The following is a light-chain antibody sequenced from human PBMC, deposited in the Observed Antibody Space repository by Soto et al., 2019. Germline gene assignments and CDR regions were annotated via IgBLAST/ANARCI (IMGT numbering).Light chain of an antibody. V-gene: IGKV3-11*01. CDR2: DAS. CDR3: QQRTNWPLT. J-gene: IGKJ4*01. Sequence: EIVLTQSPGTLSLSPGERATLSCRASQSVTSYLAWYQQKPGQAPRLLIYDASNRATGIPARFSGSGSGTDFTLTIRNLEPEDFAVYYCQQRTNWPLTFGGGTKVEIK. CDR1: QSVTSY.